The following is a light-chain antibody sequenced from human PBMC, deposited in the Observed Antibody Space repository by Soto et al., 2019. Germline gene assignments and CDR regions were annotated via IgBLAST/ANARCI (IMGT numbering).Light chain of an antibody. V-gene: IGLV2-14*03. J-gene: IGLJ2*01. CDR2: EVS. CDR1: SSDIGGYDC. Sequence: QSALTQPASVSGSPGQSITISCTGTSSDIGGYDCVSWYQQHPGKAPKLMIFEVSNRPSGVSNRFSGSKSGNTASLTISGLQAEDEANYYRSSYTGSSIIFGGGTKLTVL. CDR3: SSYTGSSII.